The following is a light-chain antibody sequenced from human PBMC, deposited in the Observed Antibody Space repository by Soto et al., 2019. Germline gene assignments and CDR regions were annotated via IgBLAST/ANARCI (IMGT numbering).Light chain of an antibody. CDR2: GAS. Sequence: EIVLTQSPGTLSLSPGERATLSCRASQIVSSSYLAWYQQKPGQAPRLLIYGASSRATGIPDRFSGSGSGTDFTLTISRLEPEDFAVYYCQHHISWPLTFGGGTKVDIK. V-gene: IGKV3-20*01. J-gene: IGKJ4*01. CDR3: QHHISWPLT. CDR1: QIVSSSY.